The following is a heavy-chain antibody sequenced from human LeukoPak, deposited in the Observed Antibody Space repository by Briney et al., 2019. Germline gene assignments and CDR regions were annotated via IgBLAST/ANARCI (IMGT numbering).Heavy chain of an antibody. Sequence: QPGGPLRLSCAVSGFTVSTYVMHRVRRAPGEGLVWVSRINHDGSDISYADSVKGRSTISRDNAKNTLYLQMNSLRADDTAIYYCVRDSNFKIDYWGQGTLVTVSS. CDR3: VRDSNFKIDY. CDR2: INHDGSDI. J-gene: IGHJ4*02. CDR1: GFTVSTYV. V-gene: IGHV3-74*01. D-gene: IGHD5-24*01.